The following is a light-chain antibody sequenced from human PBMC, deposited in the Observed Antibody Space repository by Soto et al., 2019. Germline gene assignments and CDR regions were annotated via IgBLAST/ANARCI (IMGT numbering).Light chain of an antibody. J-gene: IGKJ1*01. CDR1: QSVNNNY. Sequence: EIVLTQSPGSLSLSPGERATLSCRASQSVNNNYLAWYQQKPGQAPSLLIYGASSRATGLPDRFSGSGSGIDFTLTISRLEPEDFAVYFCQQYGGSPRTFGQGTKVENK. CDR3: QQYGGSPRT. V-gene: IGKV3-20*01. CDR2: GAS.